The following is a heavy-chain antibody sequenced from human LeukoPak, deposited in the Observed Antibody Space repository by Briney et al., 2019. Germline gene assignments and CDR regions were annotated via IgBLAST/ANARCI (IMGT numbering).Heavy chain of an antibody. CDR2: ISGSGGST. J-gene: IGHJ4*02. D-gene: IGHD3-10*01. CDR3: AKGEGAMVRGIVDY. V-gene: IGHV3-23*01. Sequence: GGSLRLSCAASGFTFSSYAMSWVRQAPGKGLEWVSAISGSGGSTYYADSVKGRFTISRDNSKNTLYLQMNSLRAEDTAVYYCAKGEGAMVRGIVDYWGQGTLVTVSS. CDR1: GFTFSSYA.